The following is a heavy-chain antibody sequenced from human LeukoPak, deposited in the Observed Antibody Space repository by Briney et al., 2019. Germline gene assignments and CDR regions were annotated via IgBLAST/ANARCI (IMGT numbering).Heavy chain of an antibody. V-gene: IGHV3-23*01. J-gene: IGHJ4*02. D-gene: IGHD6-13*01. Sequence: PGGSLRLSCAASGFTFSSYAMSWVRQAPGKGLEWVSAISGSGGSTYYAASVKGRFTISRDNSKNTLYLQMNSLRAEDTAVYYCAKVRAAAGTLYYFDYWGQGTLVTVSS. CDR3: AKVRAAAGTLYYFDY. CDR2: ISGSGGST. CDR1: GFTFSSYA.